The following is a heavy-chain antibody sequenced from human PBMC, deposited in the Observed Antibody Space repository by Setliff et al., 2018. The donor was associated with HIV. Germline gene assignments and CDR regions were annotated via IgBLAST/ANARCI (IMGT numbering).Heavy chain of an antibody. CDR1: GYTFTSYW. V-gene: IGHV5-51*01. J-gene: IGHJ4*02. Sequence: GESLKISCKGSGYTFTSYWIGWVRQMPGKGLEWMGIIYPDDSDTRYSPSFQGRVTISADKSINTAYLQWSSLQASDTAMYYCARRASKASLDYWGQGTLVTVPQ. CDR2: IYPDDSDT. CDR3: ARRASKASLDY.